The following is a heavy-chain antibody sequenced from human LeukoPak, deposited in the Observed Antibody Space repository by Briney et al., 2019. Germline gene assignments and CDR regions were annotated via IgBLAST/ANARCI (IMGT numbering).Heavy chain of an antibody. Sequence: GESLKISCKGSGYSFTSYWIGWVRQMPWKGLEWMGIIYPGDSDTRYSPSFQGQVTISADKSISTAYLQWSSLKASDTAMYYCARYAPHSGYDDGLDYWGQGTLVTVSS. D-gene: IGHD5-12*01. CDR2: IYPGDSDT. CDR1: GYSFTSYW. J-gene: IGHJ4*02. V-gene: IGHV5-51*01. CDR3: ARYAPHSGYDDGLDY.